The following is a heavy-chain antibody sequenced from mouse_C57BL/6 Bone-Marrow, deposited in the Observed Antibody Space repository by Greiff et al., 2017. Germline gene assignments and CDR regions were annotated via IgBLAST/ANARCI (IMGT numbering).Heavy chain of an antibody. CDR1: GYSFTDYN. D-gene: IGHD2-5*01. CDR3: ARRAGRYSNWFAY. CDR2: INPNYGTP. J-gene: IGHJ3*01. V-gene: IGHV1-39*01. Sequence: QLQQSGPELVKPGASVKISCKASGYSFTDYNMNWVKQSNGKSLEWIGVINPNYGTPSYNQKFKGKATLTGDKSSSTAYMQLNSLTSEDSAVYYCARRAGRYSNWFAYWGQGTLVTVSA.